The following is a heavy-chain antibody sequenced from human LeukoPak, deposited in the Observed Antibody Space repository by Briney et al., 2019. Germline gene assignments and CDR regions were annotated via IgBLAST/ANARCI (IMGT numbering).Heavy chain of an antibody. V-gene: IGHV3-48*02. CDR3: ARVKYFDY. J-gene: IGHJ4*02. Sequence: GGTLRLSCAASGFTLNIYSMNWVRQAPGKGLEWISYISSSSGTIYYADSVKGRFIISRDNAKNSLYLQMNSLRDEDTAVYYCARVKYFDYWGQGTLVTVSS. CDR2: ISSSSGTI. CDR1: GFTLNIYS.